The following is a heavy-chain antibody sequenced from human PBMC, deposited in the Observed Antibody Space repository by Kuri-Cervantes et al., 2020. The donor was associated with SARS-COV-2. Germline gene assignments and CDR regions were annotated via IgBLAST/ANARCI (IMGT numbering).Heavy chain of an antibody. V-gene: IGHV1-69*13. D-gene: IGHD2-2*02. CDR2: IIPIFGTA. Sequence: SVKVSCKPSGGTFRSYAISWVRQAPGQGLEWMGRIIPIFGTANYAQKFQGRVTITADESTSTAYMELSSLRSEDTAVYYCAAYCSSTSCYNGGYYMDVWGKGTTVTVSS. CDR3: AAYCSSTSCYNGGYYMDV. J-gene: IGHJ6*03. CDR1: GGTFRSYA.